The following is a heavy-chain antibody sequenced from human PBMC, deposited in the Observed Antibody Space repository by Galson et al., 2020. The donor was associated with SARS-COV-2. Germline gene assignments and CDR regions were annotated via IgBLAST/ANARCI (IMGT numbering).Heavy chain of an antibody. CDR1: GGSISSGSYY. D-gene: IGHD3-22*01. Sequence: SETLSLTCTVPGGSISSGSYYWSWTRQPAGKGLEWIGRISTSGSTNYNPSLKSRVTISVATSKNQFSLKLSSVTAADTAVYYCARGLYYYDSSGYPVHDAFDIGGQGTMVTVSS. V-gene: IGHV4-61*02. CDR3: ARGLYYYDSSGYPVHDAFDI. J-gene: IGHJ3*02. CDR2: ISTSGST.